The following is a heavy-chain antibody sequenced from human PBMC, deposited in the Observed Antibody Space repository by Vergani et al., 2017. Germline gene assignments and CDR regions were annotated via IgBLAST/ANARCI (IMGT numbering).Heavy chain of an antibody. D-gene: IGHD6-19*01. CDR2: IYHSGST. V-gene: IGHV4-4*02. Sequence: QVQLQESGPGLVKPSGTLSLTCAVSGGSISSSNWWSWVRQPPGKGLEWIGEIYHSGSTNYNPSLKRRVTISVDKSKNQFSLKLSSVTAADTAVYYCAREVGPQQWLVYPKHGVDYWGQGTLVTVSS. CDR3: AREVGPQQWLVYPKHGVDY. CDR1: GGSISSSNW. J-gene: IGHJ4*02.